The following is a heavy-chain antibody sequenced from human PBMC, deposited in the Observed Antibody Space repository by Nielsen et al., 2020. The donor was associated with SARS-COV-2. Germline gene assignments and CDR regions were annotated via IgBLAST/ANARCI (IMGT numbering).Heavy chain of an antibody. V-gene: IGHV1-46*01. CDR3: ARATRDWSGYGYYYGMDV. D-gene: IGHD3-3*01. CDR2: INRSGGGT. Sequence: ASVKVSCKASGHTFTSYSMHWVRQAPGQGLEWMGTINRSGGGTTYAQKFQGRVTMTRDTSTSTVYMGLSSLRSEDTAVYYCARATRDWSGYGYYYGMDVWGQGTTVTVSS. J-gene: IGHJ6*02. CDR1: GHTFTSYS.